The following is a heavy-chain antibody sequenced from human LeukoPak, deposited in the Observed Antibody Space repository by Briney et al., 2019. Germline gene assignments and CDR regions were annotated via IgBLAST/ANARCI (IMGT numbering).Heavy chain of an antibody. Sequence: PGGSLRLSCAASEFTFSSYWMTWVRQAPGKGLEWVANIKYDGSEKYYVDSVKGRFIISRDNARNSLYLQIYSLRAEDTAVYYCAREKAYNDFLSDLDYWGQGTLVTVSS. CDR3: AREKAYNDFLSDLDY. D-gene: IGHD3-3*01. CDR1: EFTFSSYW. J-gene: IGHJ4*02. CDR2: IKYDGSEK. V-gene: IGHV3-7*01.